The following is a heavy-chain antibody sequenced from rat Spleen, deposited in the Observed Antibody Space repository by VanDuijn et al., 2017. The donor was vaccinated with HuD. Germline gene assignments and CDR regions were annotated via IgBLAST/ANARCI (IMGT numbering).Heavy chain of an antibody. D-gene: IGHD1-12*02. CDR1: GYSITSNY. V-gene: IGHV3-1*01. J-gene: IGHJ2*01. Sequence: EVQFQESGPGLVKPSQSLSLTCSVTGYSITSNYWGWIRKFPGNKMEWMAYISYSGSTGYNPSLKSRISITRDTSKNQFFLHLNSVTTEDTATYYCARYEITMMVRTPAYFDYWGQGVMVTVSS. CDR3: ARYEITMMVRTPAYFDY. CDR2: ISYSGST.